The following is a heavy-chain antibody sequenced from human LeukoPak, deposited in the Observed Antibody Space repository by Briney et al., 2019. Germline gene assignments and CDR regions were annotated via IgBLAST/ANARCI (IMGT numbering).Heavy chain of an antibody. D-gene: IGHD3-22*01. CDR2: ISYDGSNK. Sequence: GGSLRLSCAASGFTFSSYAMHWVRQAPGKGLEWVAVISYDGSNKYYADSVKGRFTISRDNSKNTLYLQMNSLRAEDTAVYYCARDADSSGYYLYYFDYWGQGTPVTVSS. CDR1: GFTFSSYA. CDR3: ARDADSSGYYLYYFDY. V-gene: IGHV3-30-3*01. J-gene: IGHJ4*02.